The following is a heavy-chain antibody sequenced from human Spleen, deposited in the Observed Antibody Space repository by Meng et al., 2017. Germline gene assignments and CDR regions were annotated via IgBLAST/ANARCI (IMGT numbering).Heavy chain of an antibody. J-gene: IGHJ2*01. CDR3: AKGYSSSWSHHWYFDL. V-gene: IGHV3-23*01. D-gene: IGHD6-13*01. CDR1: GFTFSSYA. Sequence: GESLKISCAASGFTFSSYAMSWVRQAPGKGLEWVSAISGSGGSTYYADSVKGRFTISRDNSKNTLYLQMNSLRAEDTAVYYCAKGYSSSWSHHWYFDLWGRGTLVTVSS. CDR2: ISGSGGST.